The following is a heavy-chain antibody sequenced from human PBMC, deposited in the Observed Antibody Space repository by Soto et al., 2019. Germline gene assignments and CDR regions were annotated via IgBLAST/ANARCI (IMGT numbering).Heavy chain of an antibody. CDR1: GGSFSGDY. CDR3: ARGLAGRWLQF. CDR2: INHSGST. Sequence: SETLSVTCAVYGGSFSGDYWSWIHQPPGKGLEWIGEINHSGSTNYNPSLKSRVTISVDTSKNQFSLKLSSVTAADTAVYYCARGLAGRWLQFRGQGTLVTAPQ. D-gene: IGHD5-12*01. V-gene: IGHV4-34*01. J-gene: IGHJ4*02.